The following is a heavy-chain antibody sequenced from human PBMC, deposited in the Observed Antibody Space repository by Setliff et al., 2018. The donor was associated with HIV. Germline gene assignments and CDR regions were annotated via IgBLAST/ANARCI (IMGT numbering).Heavy chain of an antibody. CDR3: ARVEGATATLTD. J-gene: IGHJ4*02. CDR1: GYSFTTYY. Sequence: ASVKVSCKTSGYSFTTYYIHWMRQAPGQGLEWVGLMYTSGGGAKYAQKFQGRVTMTRDTSTRTVYMELSSLRSEDTAVYYCARVEGATATLTDWGQGTLVNVSS. CDR2: MYTSGGGA. V-gene: IGHV1-46*01. D-gene: IGHD1-26*01.